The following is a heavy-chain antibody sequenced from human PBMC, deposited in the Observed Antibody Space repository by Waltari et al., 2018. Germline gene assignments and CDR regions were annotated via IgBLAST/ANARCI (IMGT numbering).Heavy chain of an antibody. Sequence: QVQLVESGGGVVQPGRSLRLACAASGFTFSSYAMPWVRQAQGKGLEWVAVISYDGSNKYYADSVKGRFTISRDNSKNTLYLQMNSLRAEDTAVYYCARGTYGDYLHYYYGMDVWGQGTTVTVSS. J-gene: IGHJ6*02. V-gene: IGHV3-30-3*01. D-gene: IGHD4-17*01. CDR3: ARGTYGDYLHYYYGMDV. CDR1: GFTFSSYA. CDR2: ISYDGSNK.